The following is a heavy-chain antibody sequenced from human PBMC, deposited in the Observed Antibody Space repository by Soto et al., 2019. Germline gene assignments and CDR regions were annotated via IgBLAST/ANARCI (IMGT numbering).Heavy chain of an antibody. CDR1: GFTFSSYA. Sequence: GGSLRLSCAASGFTFSSYAMSWVRQAPGKGLEWVSAISGSGGSTYYADSVKGRFTISGDNSKNTLYLQMNSLRAEDTAVYYCAKGVSFTMVPGAFDYWGQGTRVTVSS. V-gene: IGHV3-23*01. CDR3: AKGVSFTMVPGAFDY. CDR2: ISGSGGST. D-gene: IGHD3-10*01. J-gene: IGHJ4*02.